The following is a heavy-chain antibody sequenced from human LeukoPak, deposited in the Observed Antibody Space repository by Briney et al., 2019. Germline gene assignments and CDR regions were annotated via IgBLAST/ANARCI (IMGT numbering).Heavy chain of an antibody. CDR1: GGSISSYY. CDR2: IYHSGST. J-gene: IGHJ3*02. D-gene: IGHD2/OR15-2a*01. Sequence: SETLSLTCTVSGGSISSYYWSWIWQPPGKGLEWIGYIYHSGSTYYNPSLKSRVTISVDRSKNQFSLKLSSVTAADTAVYYCARSIDSAFDIWGQGTMVTVSS. CDR3: ARSIDSAFDI. V-gene: IGHV4-59*12.